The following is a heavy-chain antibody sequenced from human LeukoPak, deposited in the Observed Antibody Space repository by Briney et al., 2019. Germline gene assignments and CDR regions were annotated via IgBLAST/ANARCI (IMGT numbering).Heavy chain of an antibody. CDR2: IESKTDGGTT. V-gene: IGHV3-15*04. Sequence: TGGSHRLSCAASGFSFSDAWMSWVRQIPGKGLEWVGRIESKTDGGTTDYAAPVKGGFTISRDDSTNTLYLQMNSLKSEDTAVYYCTTYGSGRKFDYWGQGILVTVSS. J-gene: IGHJ4*02. CDR3: TTYGSGRKFDY. CDR1: GFSFSDAW. D-gene: IGHD3-10*01.